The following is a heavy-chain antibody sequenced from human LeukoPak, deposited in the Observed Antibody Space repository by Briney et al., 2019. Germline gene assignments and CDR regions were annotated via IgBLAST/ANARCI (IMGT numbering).Heavy chain of an antibody. Sequence: GGSLRLSCAASGFTFSIYWMTWVRQAPGKGLEWVANIKQDGTEKYYVDSVRGRFTISRDNANKSVYLQMNSLRAEDTAVYYCAKGQVFQCDYWGQGTLVTVSS. V-gene: IGHV3-7*03. CDR3: AKGQVFQCDY. J-gene: IGHJ4*02. CDR1: GFTFSIYW. CDR2: IKQDGTEK. D-gene: IGHD2/OR15-2a*01.